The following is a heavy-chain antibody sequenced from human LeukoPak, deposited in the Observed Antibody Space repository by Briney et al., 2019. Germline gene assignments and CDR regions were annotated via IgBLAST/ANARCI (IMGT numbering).Heavy chain of an antibody. CDR1: GFTFDDYA. D-gene: IGHD3-22*01. J-gene: IGHJ6*03. CDR2: ISWNSGSI. Sequence: QSGGSLRLSCAASGFTFDDYAMHWVRQAPGKGLEWVSGISWNSGSIGYADSVKGRFTISRDNAKNSLYLQMNSLRAEDTALYYCAKDSSPKCLLPVYYYYYMDVWGKGTTVTVSS. CDR3: AKDSSPKCLLPVYYYYYMDV. V-gene: IGHV3-9*01.